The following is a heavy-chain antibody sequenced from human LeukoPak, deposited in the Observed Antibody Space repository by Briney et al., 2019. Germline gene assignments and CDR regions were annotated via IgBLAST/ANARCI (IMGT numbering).Heavy chain of an antibody. CDR2: FDPEDGET. J-gene: IGHJ4*02. CDR3: ATGETYSSGWYRGPLVS. D-gene: IGHD6-19*01. V-gene: IGHV1-24*01. CDR1: GYTLTELS. Sequence: ASVKVSCKVSGYTLTELSMHWVRQAPGKGLEWMGGFDPEDGETIYAQKFQGRVTMTEGTSTDTAYMELSSLRSEDTAVYYCATGETYSSGWYRGPLVSWGQGTLVTVSS.